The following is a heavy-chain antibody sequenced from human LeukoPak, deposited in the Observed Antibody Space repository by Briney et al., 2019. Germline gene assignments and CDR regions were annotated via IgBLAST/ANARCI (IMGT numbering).Heavy chain of an antibody. CDR2: IRSKAYGGTT. Sequence: GGSLRLSCTASGFTFGDYAMRWVRQAPGRGLEWVGFIRSKAYGGTTEYAASVKGRFTISRDDSKSIAYLQMNSLKTEDTAVYYCTRDQYSSSGGTIFFVGERYYFDYWGQGTLVTVSS. V-gene: IGHV3-49*04. CDR3: TRDQYSSSGGTIFFVGERYYFDY. D-gene: IGHD6-13*01. J-gene: IGHJ4*02. CDR1: GFTFGDYA.